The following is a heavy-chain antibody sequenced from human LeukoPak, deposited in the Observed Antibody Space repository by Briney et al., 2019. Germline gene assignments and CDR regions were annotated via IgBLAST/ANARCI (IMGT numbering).Heavy chain of an antibody. V-gene: IGHV3-21*01. CDR1: GFTFSSYS. CDR2: ISSSSSYI. J-gene: IGHJ4*02. Sequence: PGGSLRLSCAASGFTFSSYSMNWVRQAPGKGLEWVSSISSSSSYIYYADSVKGRFTISRDNAKNSLYLQMNSLGAEDTAVYYCASLEISGSYLGYYFDYWGQGTLVTVSS. D-gene: IGHD1-26*01. CDR3: ASLEISGSYLGYYFDY.